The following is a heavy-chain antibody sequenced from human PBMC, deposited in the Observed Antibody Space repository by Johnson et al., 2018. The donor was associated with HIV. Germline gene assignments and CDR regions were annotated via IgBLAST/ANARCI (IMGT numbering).Heavy chain of an antibody. Sequence: EVQLMESGGGLVQPGGSLRLSCAASGFTISSYWMSWVRQAPGKGLEWVSYISGSGSTTYYAEFVKGRFTISRDNAKNSLYLQMNSLRAEVTALYYCAIDPRSWYDDAFDIWGQGTMVTVSS. CDR2: ISGSGSTT. D-gene: IGHD6-13*01. CDR3: AIDPRSWYDDAFDI. CDR1: GFTISSYW. J-gene: IGHJ3*02. V-gene: IGHV3-48*04.